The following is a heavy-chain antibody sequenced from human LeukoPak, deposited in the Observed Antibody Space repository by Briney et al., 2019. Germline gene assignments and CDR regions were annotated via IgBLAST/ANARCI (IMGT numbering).Heavy chain of an antibody. J-gene: IGHJ4*02. D-gene: IGHD3-22*01. Sequence: GRSLRLSCAASGFTFSNYAMHWVRQAPAEGLDWVAVISYDGTSKYYADSVKDRFTISRDNSKNTLSLQMNSRRAEDTAVYYCAKGWVLGYYDSSGYYPFDYWGRGTLVSVSS. CDR1: GFTFSNYA. CDR2: ISYDGTSK. V-gene: IGHV3-30*04. CDR3: AKGWVLGYYDSSGYYPFDY.